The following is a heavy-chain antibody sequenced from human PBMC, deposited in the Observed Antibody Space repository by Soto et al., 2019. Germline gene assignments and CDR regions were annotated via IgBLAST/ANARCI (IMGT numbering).Heavy chain of an antibody. D-gene: IGHD3-10*01. J-gene: IGHJ4*02. Sequence: QVQLVQSATEVVKPGASVRVSCKASGYVFTGWGISWVRQVPGQGLEGGGWVSADDGATRSSEKWQGRIRVTRDKSTSTVYMDLTNLRSDEAAVYYCASDSAGILEFWGQGPLVTVSS. CDR1: GYVFTGWG. CDR3: ASDSAGILEF. V-gene: IGHV1-18*01. CDR2: VSADDGAT.